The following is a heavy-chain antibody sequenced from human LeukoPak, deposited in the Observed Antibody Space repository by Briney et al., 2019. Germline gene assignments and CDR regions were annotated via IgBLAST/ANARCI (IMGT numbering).Heavy chain of an antibody. CDR3: ASTDDGRYYDSSGYLVGY. D-gene: IGHD3-22*01. CDR2: IYTSGST. V-gene: IGHV4-61*02. Sequence: PSQTLSLTCTVSGGSISGGSYYWSWIRQPAGKGLEWIGRIYTSGSTNYNPSLKSRVTISVDTSKNQFSLKLSSVTAADTAVYYCASTDDGRYYDSSGYLVGYWGQGTLVTVSS. CDR1: GGSISGGSYY. J-gene: IGHJ4*02.